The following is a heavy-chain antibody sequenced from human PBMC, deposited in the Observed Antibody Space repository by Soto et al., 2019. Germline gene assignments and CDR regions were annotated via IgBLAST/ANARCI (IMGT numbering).Heavy chain of an antibody. CDR3: ARAEDIVVVPAAILITMVRGPFDY. CDR1: GGSFIGYY. J-gene: IGHJ4*02. D-gene: IGHD2-2*02. Sequence: SETLSLTCAVYGGSFIGYYWSWILQPPGKGLEWIGEINHSGSTNYNPSLKSRVTISVDTSKNQFSLKLSSVTAADTAVYYCARAEDIVVVPAAILITMVRGPFDYWGQGTLVTVSS. CDR2: INHSGST. V-gene: IGHV4-34*01.